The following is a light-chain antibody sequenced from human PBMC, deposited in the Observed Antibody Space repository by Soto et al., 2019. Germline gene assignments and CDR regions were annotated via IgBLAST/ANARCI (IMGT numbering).Light chain of an antibody. CDR2: DAS. Sequence: EIVLTQSPATLSLSPGERATLSCRASQSVSSYLAWYQHKPGQAPRLLIYDASNRATGIPARFSGSGSGTDFTLTISSLEPEDFAVYYCQQRSNWPITFRQGTRLEIK. V-gene: IGKV3-11*01. J-gene: IGKJ5*01. CDR1: QSVSSY. CDR3: QQRSNWPIT.